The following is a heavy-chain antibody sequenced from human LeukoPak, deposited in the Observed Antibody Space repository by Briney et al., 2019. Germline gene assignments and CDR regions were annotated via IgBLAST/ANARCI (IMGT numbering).Heavy chain of an antibody. CDR1: GGSISSYY. D-gene: IGHD3-3*01. CDR3: ARDSWYYDFRSGPWAFDI. J-gene: IGHJ3*02. Sequence: PSETLSLTCTVSGGSISSYYWSWIRQPAGKGLEWIGRIYTSGSTNYNPSLKSRVTMSVSTSKNQFSLKLSSVTAADTAVYYCARDSWYYDFRSGPWAFDIWGQGTMVTVSS. CDR2: IYTSGST. V-gene: IGHV4-4*07.